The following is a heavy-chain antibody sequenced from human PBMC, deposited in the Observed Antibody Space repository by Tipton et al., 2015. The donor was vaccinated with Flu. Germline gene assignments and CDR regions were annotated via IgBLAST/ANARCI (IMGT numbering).Heavy chain of an antibody. CDR1: GGSFSGYY. CDR2: INHSGST. Sequence: TLSLTCAVYGGSFSGYYWSWIRQPPGKGLEWIGEINHSGSTNYNPSLKSRVTISVDTSKNQFSLKLSSVTAADTAVYYCASETYGSGSSTRAYYYGMDVWGQGTPVTVSS. D-gene: IGHD3-10*01. V-gene: IGHV4-34*01. J-gene: IGHJ6*02. CDR3: ASETYGSGSSTRAYYYGMDV.